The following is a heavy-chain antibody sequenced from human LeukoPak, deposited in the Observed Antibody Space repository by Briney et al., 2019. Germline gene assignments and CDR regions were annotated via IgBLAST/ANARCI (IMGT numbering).Heavy chain of an antibody. CDR2: FDPEDGET. J-gene: IGHJ3*02. D-gene: IGHD3-16*02. Sequence: ASVKVSCKVSGYTLTELSMHWVRQAPGKGLEWMGGFDPEDGETIYAQKFQGRVTMTEDTSTDTAYMELSSLRSEDTAVYYCATYRGVVGLGELSSDIWGQGTMVTVSS. CDR1: GYTLTELS. CDR3: ATYRGVVGLGELSSDI. V-gene: IGHV1-24*01.